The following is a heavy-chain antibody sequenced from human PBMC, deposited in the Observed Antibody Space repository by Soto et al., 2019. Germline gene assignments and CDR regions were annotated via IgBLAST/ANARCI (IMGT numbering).Heavy chain of an antibody. V-gene: IGHV3-11*01. J-gene: IGHJ6*03. CDR2: ISSSGSTI. D-gene: IGHD6-19*01. CDR3: ARAVAGTPSYYYYYMDV. CDR1: GFTFSDYY. Sequence: EGSLRLSCAASGFTFSDYYMSWIRQAPGKGLEWVSYISSSGSTIYYADSVKGRFTISRDNAKNSLYLQMNSLRAEDTAVYYCARAVAGTPSYYYYYMDVWGKGTTVTVSS.